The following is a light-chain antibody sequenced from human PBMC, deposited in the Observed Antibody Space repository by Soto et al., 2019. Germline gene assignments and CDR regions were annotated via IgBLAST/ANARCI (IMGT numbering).Light chain of an antibody. V-gene: IGKV3-15*01. CDR3: VQYNNWWT. Sequence: EIVMTQSPATLSVSPGERATLSCRASQSVSNNLAWYQKKPGQAPRLLIYGASTRATGIPARFSGSGSGTEFTLSISSLQSEDFAFYYCVQYNNWWTFGQGTRVDIK. CDR2: GAS. CDR1: QSVSNN. J-gene: IGKJ1*01.